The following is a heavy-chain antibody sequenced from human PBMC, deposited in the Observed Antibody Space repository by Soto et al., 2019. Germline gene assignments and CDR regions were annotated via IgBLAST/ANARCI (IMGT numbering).Heavy chain of an antibody. Sequence: LSLTCTVSGGSISSGDYYWSWIRQPPGKGLEWIGYIYYSGSTYYNPSLKSRVTISVDTSKNQFSLKLSSVTAADTAVYYCARWVVAATLGAFDSWGQGTMVTVSS. CDR3: ARWVVAATLGAFDS. CDR2: IYYSGST. J-gene: IGHJ3*02. V-gene: IGHV4-30-4*01. D-gene: IGHD2-15*01. CDR1: GGSISSGDYY.